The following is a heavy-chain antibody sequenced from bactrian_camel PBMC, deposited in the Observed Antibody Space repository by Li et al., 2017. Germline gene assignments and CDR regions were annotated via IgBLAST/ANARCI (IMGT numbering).Heavy chain of an antibody. CDR2: ISTDGST. J-gene: IGHJ4*01. CDR3: AAPSRRVHCDSGSWPLDIGYDY. CDR1: GQSYSRYD. Sequence: VQLVESGGDLVQPGWSLRLTCAASGQSYSRYDDWCMAWFRQAPGKEREAVAQISTDGSTRYIDSVRGRFTISRDNAKNTLYLQMNDLKSEDSAMYYCAAPSRRVHCDSGSWPLDIGYDYWGEGTQVTVS. V-gene: IGHV3S67*01. D-gene: IGHD7*01.